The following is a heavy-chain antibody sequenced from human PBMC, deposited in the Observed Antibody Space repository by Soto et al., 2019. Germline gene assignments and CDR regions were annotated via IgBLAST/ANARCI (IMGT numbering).Heavy chain of an antibody. Sequence: QVQLQESGPGLVKPSGTLSLACAVFGASISDDNWWSWVRQPPGKGLEWIGEIYRSGTTNYNSSLESRVTISMDKSRHQISLKLRSVAAADSAIYYCARHVGVRGTTGIDYWGHGTLVTVAS. D-gene: IGHD1-1*01. CDR1: GASISDDNW. CDR3: ARHVGVRGTTGIDY. CDR2: IYRSGTT. V-gene: IGHV4-4*02. J-gene: IGHJ4*01.